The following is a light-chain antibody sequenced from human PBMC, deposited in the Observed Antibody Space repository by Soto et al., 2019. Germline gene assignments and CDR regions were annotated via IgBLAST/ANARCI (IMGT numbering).Light chain of an antibody. V-gene: IGKV3-20*01. CDR1: QSVNSNY. CDR3: QQYRCSPYT. Sequence: EIVLTQSPGTLSLSPGERATLSCRASQSVNSNYLGWYQKKPAQAPRLLIYAASSRATGVPDRFSGSGSGTDFTLTISRLETEEFAVYYCQQYRCSPYTFGQGTKLEIK. J-gene: IGKJ2*01. CDR2: AAS.